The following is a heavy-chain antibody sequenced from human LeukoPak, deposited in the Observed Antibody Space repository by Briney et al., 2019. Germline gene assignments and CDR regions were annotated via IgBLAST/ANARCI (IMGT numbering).Heavy chain of an antibody. CDR1: GFTFSSYW. CDR3: ARVQWELRGVGSYFEY. CDR2: IKQDRSEK. Sequence: PGGSLRLSCVVSGFTFSSYWMSWVRQAPGKGLEWVANIKQDRSEKYYVDSVEGRFTMSRDNAKNSLYLQMSSLRAEDTAVYYCARVQWELRGVGSYFEYWGQGALVTVSS. J-gene: IGHJ4*02. V-gene: IGHV3-7*01. D-gene: IGHD1-26*01.